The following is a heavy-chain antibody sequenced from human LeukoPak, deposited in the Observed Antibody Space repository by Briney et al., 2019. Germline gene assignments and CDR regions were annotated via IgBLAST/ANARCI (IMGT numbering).Heavy chain of an antibody. V-gene: IGHV3-48*01. CDR2: ISSSSSTI. CDR1: GFTFSSYS. CDR3: ARDRYSSSWPHY. Sequence: GGSLRLSCAASGFTFSSYSMNWVRQAPGKGLEWVSYISSSSSTIYYADSVKGRFTISRDNSKNTLYLQMNSLRAEDTAVYYCARDRYSSSWPHYWGQGTLVTVSS. D-gene: IGHD6-13*01. J-gene: IGHJ4*02.